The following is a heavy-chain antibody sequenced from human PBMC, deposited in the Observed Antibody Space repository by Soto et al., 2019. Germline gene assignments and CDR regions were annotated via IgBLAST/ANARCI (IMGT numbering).Heavy chain of an antibody. Sequence: GGSLRLSCAASGFTFSSYAMSWVRQAPGKGLEWVSAISGSGGSTYYADSVKGRFTISRDNSKNTLYLQMNSLRAEDTAVYYCARDIRDYDILTGYYIEPPDYWGQGTLVTVSS. V-gene: IGHV3-23*01. CDR2: ISGSGGST. D-gene: IGHD3-9*01. CDR1: GFTFSSYA. J-gene: IGHJ4*02. CDR3: ARDIRDYDILTGYYIEPPDY.